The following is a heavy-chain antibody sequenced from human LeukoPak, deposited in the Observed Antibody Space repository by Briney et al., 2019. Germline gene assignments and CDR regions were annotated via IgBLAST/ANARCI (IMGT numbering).Heavy chain of an antibody. Sequence: GSSVKVSCKASGGTFSSYAINWVRQATGQGLEWMGWMNPNSGNTGYAQKFQGRVTITRNTSISTAYMELSSLRSEDTAVYYCASGGLWFDPWGQGTLVTVSS. CDR2: MNPNSGNT. CDR3: ASGGLWFDP. V-gene: IGHV1-8*03. CDR1: GGTFSSYA. J-gene: IGHJ5*02.